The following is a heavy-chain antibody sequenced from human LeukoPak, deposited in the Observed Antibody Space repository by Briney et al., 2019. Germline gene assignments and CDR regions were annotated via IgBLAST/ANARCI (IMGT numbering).Heavy chain of an antibody. CDR3: ISRGDYGDYRHY. V-gene: IGHV3-49*04. CDR2: IRSKGYGGTT. D-gene: IGHD4-17*01. Sequence: GGSLRLSCTASGCTFGDYAMSWVRQAPGKGLEWVGFIRSKGYGGTTEYAASVKGRFTISRDNSKSIAYLQMNSLKTEDTAVYYCISRGDYGDYRHYWGQGTLVTVSS. CDR1: GCTFGDYA. J-gene: IGHJ4*02.